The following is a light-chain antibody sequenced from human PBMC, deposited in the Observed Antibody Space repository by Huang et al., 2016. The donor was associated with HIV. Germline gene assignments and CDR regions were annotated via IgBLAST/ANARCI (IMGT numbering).Light chain of an antibody. CDR2: WAS. CDR1: QNVLNSTNNKTY. CDR3: QQFYSSPRT. J-gene: IGKJ2*01. Sequence: DIVMTQSPDSLAVSLGERATFNCKSSQNVLNSTNNKTYVGWYQKRPGQHPKLLINWASTRESGAPDRFSGSGSETHFTLTINSLQPEDVAVYYCQQFYSSPRTFGQGTKVEIK. V-gene: IGKV4-1*01.